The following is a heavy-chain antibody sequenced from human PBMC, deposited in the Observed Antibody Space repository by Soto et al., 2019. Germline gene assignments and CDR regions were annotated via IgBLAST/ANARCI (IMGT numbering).Heavy chain of an antibody. D-gene: IGHD3-10*01. J-gene: IGHJ4*02. V-gene: IGHV3-33*01. CDR1: GFTFSSYS. Sequence: QVQLVESGGGVVQPGRSLRLSCAASGFTFSSYSMHWVRQAPGKGLEWVAVIWYDGSNEYYADSVKGRFTISRDNSKNMLYLQMNSLRAEDTAVYYCARDKNYGSGLTEYCGQGTLVTVSS. CDR2: IWYDGSNE. CDR3: ARDKNYGSGLTEY.